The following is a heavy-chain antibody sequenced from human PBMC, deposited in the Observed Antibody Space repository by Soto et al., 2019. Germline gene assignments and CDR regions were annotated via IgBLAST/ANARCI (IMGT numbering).Heavy chain of an antibody. J-gene: IGHJ4*02. D-gene: IGHD3-10*01. CDR1: GYTFTSYG. Sequence: ASVKVSCKASGYTFTSYGISWVRQAPGQGLEWMGWISAYNGNTNYAQKLQGRVTMTTDTSTSTAYMELRSLRSDDTAVYYCARGYGSGSHLLRYYFDYWGKGTLVTVSS. CDR3: ARGYGSGSHLLRYYFDY. V-gene: IGHV1-18*01. CDR2: ISAYNGNT.